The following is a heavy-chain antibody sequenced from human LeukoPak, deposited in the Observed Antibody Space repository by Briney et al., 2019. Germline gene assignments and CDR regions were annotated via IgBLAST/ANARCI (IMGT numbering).Heavy chain of an antibody. Sequence: PGGSLRLSCAASGFTFGSYSMSWVRQAPGKGPEWVSSIRSSSSYISYADSVKGRFTISRDNAKNSLYLQMNSLRAEDTAVYYCARVGDLAFFDYWGQGTLVTVSS. CDR3: ARVGDLAFFDY. CDR1: GFTFGSYS. CDR2: IRSSSSYI. V-gene: IGHV3-21*01. J-gene: IGHJ4*02. D-gene: IGHD2-21*02.